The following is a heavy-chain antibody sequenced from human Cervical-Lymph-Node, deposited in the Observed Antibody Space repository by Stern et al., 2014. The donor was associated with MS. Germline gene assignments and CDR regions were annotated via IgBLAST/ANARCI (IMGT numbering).Heavy chain of an antibody. CDR1: GFSFKNYD. D-gene: IGHD3-10*01. J-gene: IGHJ6*02. CDR2: ISYDGGNK. Sequence: VQLVESGAGVVQPGRSLRLSCKASGFSFKNYDMHWVRQAPGKGLEWVALISYDGGNKYYADSVQGRFTISGENSTSTLYLQMNSLRGEDTAVYNCAKDLTYYYDSGTYYGPHFHHGMDVWGQGTTVTVSS. V-gene: IGHV3-30*18. CDR3: AKDLTYYYDSGTYYGPHFHHGMDV.